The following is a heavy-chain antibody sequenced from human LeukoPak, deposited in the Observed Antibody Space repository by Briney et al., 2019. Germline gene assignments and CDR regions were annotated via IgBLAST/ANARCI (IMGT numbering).Heavy chain of an antibody. V-gene: IGHV4-30-2*01. CDR1: GGSISSGGYY. CDR3: ARAQPWRQLGNWFDP. D-gene: IGHD6-13*01. Sequence: PSQTLSLTCTVSGGSISSGGYYWSWIRQPPGKGLEWIGYIYHSGSTYYNPSLKSRVTISVDTSKNQFSLKLSSVTAADTAVYYCARAQPWRQLGNWFDPWGQGTLVTVSS. CDR2: IYHSGST. J-gene: IGHJ5*02.